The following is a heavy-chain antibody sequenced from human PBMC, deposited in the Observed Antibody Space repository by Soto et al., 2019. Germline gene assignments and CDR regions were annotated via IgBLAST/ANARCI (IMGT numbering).Heavy chain of an antibody. V-gene: IGHV3-11*06. CDR3: ARGLSYLGLKYYYDSSGYYDYDAFDI. Sequence: GGSLRLSCAASGFTFSDYYMSWIRQAPGKGLEWVSYISSSSSYTNYADSVKGRFTISRDNAKNSLYLQMNSLRAEDTAVYYCARGLSYLGLKYYYDSSGYYDYDAFDIWGQGTMVTVSS. CDR1: GFTFSDYY. J-gene: IGHJ3*02. D-gene: IGHD3-22*01. CDR2: ISSSSSYT.